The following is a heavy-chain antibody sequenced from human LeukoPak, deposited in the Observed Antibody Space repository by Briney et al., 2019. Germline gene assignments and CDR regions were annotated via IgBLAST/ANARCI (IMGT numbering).Heavy chain of an antibody. D-gene: IGHD6-6*01. J-gene: IGHJ4*02. CDR1: GGSFSGYY. CDR3: ARGSDSSSSGFDY. Sequence: SETLSLTCAVYGGSFSGYYWSWIRQPPGKGLEWIGKINHSGSTNYNPSLKSRVTISVDTSKNQFSLKLSSVTAADTAVYYCARGSDSSSSGFDYWGQGTLVTVSS. V-gene: IGHV4-34*01. CDR2: INHSGST.